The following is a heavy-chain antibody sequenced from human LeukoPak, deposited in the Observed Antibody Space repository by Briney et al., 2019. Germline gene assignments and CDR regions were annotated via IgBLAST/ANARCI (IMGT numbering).Heavy chain of an antibody. CDR3: ARRAGEYSHPYDY. V-gene: IGHV3-53*01. D-gene: IGHD2-15*01. CDR2: IYSGGNT. Sequence: GGSLRLSCTVSGFTVSSNSWSWVRQAPGKGLEWVSFIYSGGNTHYSVSVTGRFTIFRDNSKTTLYLQMNSLRAEDTAIYYCARRAGEYSHPYDYWGQGTLVTVSS. J-gene: IGHJ4*02. CDR1: GFTVSSNS.